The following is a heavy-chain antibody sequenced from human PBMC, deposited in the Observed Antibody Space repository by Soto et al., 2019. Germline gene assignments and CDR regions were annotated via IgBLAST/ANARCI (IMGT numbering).Heavy chain of an antibody. D-gene: IGHD2-21*01. V-gene: IGHV4-59*12. CDR3: ARTGSLYSRDFMDV. CDR2: IYYSGST. J-gene: IGHJ6*02. Sequence: PEETLSLTCTVSGGSISSYYWSWIRQPPGKGLEWIGYIYYSGSTNYNPSLKSRVTISVDTSMNQFSLKLSSVTAADTAVYYCARTGSLYSRDFMDVWGQGTTVTVSS. CDR1: GGSISSYY.